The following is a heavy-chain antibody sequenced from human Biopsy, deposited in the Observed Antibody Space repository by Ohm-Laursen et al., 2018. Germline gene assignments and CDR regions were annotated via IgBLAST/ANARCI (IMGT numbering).Heavy chain of an antibody. J-gene: IGHJ4*02. CDR2: ISWDGGSE. D-gene: IGHD3-3*01. CDR3: VRGYSSSWSGYLDH. Sequence: SLRLSCAAAGFTFYDHVMHWVRQAPGKGLEWVSGISWDGGSEGYADSVKGRFTISRDNAKNSLFLQMNSLTTEDTALYYCVRGYSSSWSGYLDHWGQGTLVTVSS. V-gene: IGHV3-9*01. CDR1: GFTFYDHV.